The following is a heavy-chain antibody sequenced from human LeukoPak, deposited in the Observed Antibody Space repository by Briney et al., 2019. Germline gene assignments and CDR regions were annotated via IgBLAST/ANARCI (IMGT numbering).Heavy chain of an antibody. V-gene: IGHV3-21*01. CDR2: ISSSSSYI. D-gene: IGHD3-22*01. CDR3: ARAGDSSGYYYGFDY. J-gene: IGHJ4*02. Sequence: GGSLRLSCAASGFTFSSYSMNWVRQAPGKGLEWVSSISSSSSYIYYADSVKGRFTISRDNAKNSLYLQMNSLRAEDTAVYYCARAGDSSGYYYGFDYWGQGTLVTVSS. CDR1: GFTFSSYS.